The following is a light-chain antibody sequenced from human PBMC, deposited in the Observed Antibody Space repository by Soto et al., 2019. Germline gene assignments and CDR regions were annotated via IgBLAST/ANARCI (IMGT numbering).Light chain of an antibody. CDR3: ISYTGNFWV. Sequence: QSALTQPASVSGSPGQSITISCTGTSSDVGAYNSVSWYQQHPGKAPKLMIYEVTNRPSGVSNRFSGSKSGNTASLTISGLQAEDEADYYCISYTGNFWVYGGGTKVTVL. V-gene: IGLV2-14*01. J-gene: IGLJ3*02. CDR1: SSDVGAYNS. CDR2: EVT.